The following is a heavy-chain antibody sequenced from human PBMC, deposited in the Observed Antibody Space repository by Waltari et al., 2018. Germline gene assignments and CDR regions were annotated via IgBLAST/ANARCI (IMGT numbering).Heavy chain of an antibody. CDR1: SGSISSYY. CDR3: ARVGYDSSGYYSHFDY. V-gene: IGHV4-59*08. CDR2: IYYSGST. J-gene: IGHJ4*02. D-gene: IGHD3-22*01. Sequence: QVQLQESGPGLVKPSETLSLTCPVSSGSISSYYLSWIRQPPGKGLEWIGFIYYSGSTNYNPSLKSRVTISVDTSKNQFSLKLRSVTAADTAVYYCARVGYDSSGYYSHFDYWGQGTLVTVSS.